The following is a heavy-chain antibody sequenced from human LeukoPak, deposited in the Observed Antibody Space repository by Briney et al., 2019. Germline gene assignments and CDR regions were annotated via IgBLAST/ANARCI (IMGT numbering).Heavy chain of an antibody. V-gene: IGHV1-18*01. CDR2: ISAYNGNT. CDR1: GYTFTSYG. J-gene: IGHJ4*02. CDR3: ARDRRYYDFWSGFDY. D-gene: IGHD3-3*01. Sequence: ASVKVSCKASGYTFTSYGISWVRQAPGQGLEWMGWISAYNGNTNYAQKLQGRVTMTTDTSTSTAYMELRSLRSDDTAVYYCARDRRYYDFWSGFDYWGQGTLVTVSS.